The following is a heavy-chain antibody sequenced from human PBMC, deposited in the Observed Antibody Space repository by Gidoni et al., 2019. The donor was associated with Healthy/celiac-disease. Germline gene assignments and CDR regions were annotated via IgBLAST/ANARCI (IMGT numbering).Heavy chain of an antibody. D-gene: IGHD6-6*01. CDR1: GFTFSSLW. Sequence: EVQLVESGGGLVQSGGSLRLSCAASGFTFSSLWVRWVRQAPGQGLEGVANIKQDGSEKYYVDSVKGRFTISRDNAKNSLYLQMNSLRAEDTAVYYCARVRAGIAARPPVPGDYWGQGTLVTVSS. CDR3: ARVRAGIAARPPVPGDY. V-gene: IGHV3-7*03. CDR2: IKQDGSEK. J-gene: IGHJ4*02.